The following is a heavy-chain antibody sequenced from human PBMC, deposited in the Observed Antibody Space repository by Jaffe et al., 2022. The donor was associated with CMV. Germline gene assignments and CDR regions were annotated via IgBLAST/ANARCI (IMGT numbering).Heavy chain of an antibody. Sequence: EVQLVESGGGLVKPGGSLRLSCAASGFTFSSYSMNWVRQAPGKGLEWVSSISSSSSYIYYADSVKGRFTISRDNAKNSLYLQMNSLRAEDTAVYYCARSSSSSSSSPYYFDYWGQGTLVTVSS. CDR3: ARSSSSSSSSPYYFDY. CDR1: GFTFSSYS. V-gene: IGHV3-21*01. J-gene: IGHJ4*02. CDR2: ISSSSSYI. D-gene: IGHD6-13*01.